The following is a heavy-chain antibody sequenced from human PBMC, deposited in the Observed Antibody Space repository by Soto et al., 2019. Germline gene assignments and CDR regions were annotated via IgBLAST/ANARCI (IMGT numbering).Heavy chain of an antibody. V-gene: IGHV3-7*03. D-gene: IGHD3-16*01. J-gene: IGHJ4*02. CDR1: GFTFSTYW. CDR2: INPDGSVG. Sequence: EVQLLGSGGGLVQPGGSLRLSCVASGFTFSTYWMNWVRQAPGMGLEWVANINPDGSVGTYVDSVKGRFTTSRDNAKNLLFLQLNGQGADDSAGYFCAGWGGHDYNYWGQGILVTVSS. CDR3: AGWGGHDYNY.